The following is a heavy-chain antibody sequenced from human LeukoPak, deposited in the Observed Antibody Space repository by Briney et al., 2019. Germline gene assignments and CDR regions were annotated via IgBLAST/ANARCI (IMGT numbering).Heavy chain of an antibody. CDR2: ISYDGSNK. CDR3: AKDRYYYDSSGYLFDY. CDR1: GFTFSSYG. V-gene: IGHV3-30*18. D-gene: IGHD3-22*01. Sequence: PPGGSLRLSCAASGFTFSSYGMHWVRQAPGKGLEWVAVISYDGSNKYYADSVKGRFTISRDNSKNTLYLQMNGLRAEDTAVYYCAKDRYYYDSSGYLFDYWGQGTLVTVSS. J-gene: IGHJ4*02.